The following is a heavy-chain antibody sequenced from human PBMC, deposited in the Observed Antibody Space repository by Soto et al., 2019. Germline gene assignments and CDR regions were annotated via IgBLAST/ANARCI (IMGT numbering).Heavy chain of an antibody. V-gene: IGHV1-69*05. CDR1: GGTFSTFP. Sequence: GASVKVSCKASGGTFSTFPINWVRQAPGQGLEWMGAILPVSGTTNYAQKFQGRVTITRDTSASTAYMELSSLRSEDTAVYYCARDVIAAAGTAGWGQGTLVTVSS. J-gene: IGHJ4*02. D-gene: IGHD6-13*01. CDR2: ILPVSGTT. CDR3: ARDVIAAAGTAG.